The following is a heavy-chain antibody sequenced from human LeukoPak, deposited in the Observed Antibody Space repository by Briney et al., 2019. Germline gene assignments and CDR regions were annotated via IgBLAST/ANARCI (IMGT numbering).Heavy chain of an antibody. J-gene: IGHJ4*02. CDR3: ARGDGGSYYGFDY. V-gene: IGHV4-59*01. D-gene: IGHD1-26*01. Sequence: SETLSLTCTVSGGSISSYYWSWIRQPPGKGLDWIGYLYYSGSTNYNPSLKSRVTISVDTSKNQFSLKLSSVTAADTAVYYCARGDGGSYYGFDYWGQGTLVTVSS. CDR2: LYYSGST. CDR1: GGSISSYY.